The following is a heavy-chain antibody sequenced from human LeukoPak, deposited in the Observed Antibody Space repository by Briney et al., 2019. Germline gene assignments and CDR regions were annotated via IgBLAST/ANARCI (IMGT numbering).Heavy chain of an antibody. CDR3: ARDLTYYYGSGSYPDAFDI. V-gene: IGHV1-2*02. CDR1: GYTFTGYY. J-gene: IGHJ3*02. CDR2: INPNSGGT. Sequence: ASVKVSCKASGYTFTGYYMHWVRQAPGQGLEWMGWINPNSGGTNYAQKFQGRVTMTRDTSISTAYMELSRLRSDDTAVYYCARDLTYYYGSGSYPDAFDIWGQGTMVTVSS. D-gene: IGHD3-10*01.